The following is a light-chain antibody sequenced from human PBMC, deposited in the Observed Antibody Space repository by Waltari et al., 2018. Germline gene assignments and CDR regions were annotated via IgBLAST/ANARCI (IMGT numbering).Light chain of an antibody. Sequence: DIVMTQYPDYLAVSLGERATINCKSSQSVLYSSKNKNYLAWYQQKPGQPPKLLISWASSRESGVPDRFSGSGSGTDFTLTISSLQAEDVAVYYCQQYYSSPLFTFGPGTKVEIK. J-gene: IGKJ3*01. CDR2: WAS. V-gene: IGKV4-1*01. CDR1: QSVLYSSKNKNY. CDR3: QQYYSSPLFT.